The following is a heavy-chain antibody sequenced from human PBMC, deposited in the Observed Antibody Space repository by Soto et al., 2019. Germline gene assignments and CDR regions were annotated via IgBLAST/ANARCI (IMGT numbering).Heavy chain of an antibody. CDR2: ITSDERTI. Sequence: GGSLRLSCSASGFTFRVYSMNWVRQAPGKGLEWVSYITSDERTIHYADSVKGRFTISRDNAKNSVYLQMTSLRDEDTAVYYCAREHYYDTPGYWGQGTLVTVSS. CDR1: GFTFRVYS. D-gene: IGHD3-22*01. V-gene: IGHV3-48*02. J-gene: IGHJ4*02. CDR3: AREHYYDTPGY.